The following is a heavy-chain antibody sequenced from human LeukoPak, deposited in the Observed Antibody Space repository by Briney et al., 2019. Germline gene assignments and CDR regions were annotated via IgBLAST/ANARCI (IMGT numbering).Heavy chain of an antibody. Sequence: GGSLRLSCAASGFTFSDYYMNWVRQAPGKGLEWVSFISNDGNTLHYADSVRGRFTISSDNAKNSLYLQMSSLRAEDTAVYYCAELGITMIGGVWGKGTTVTISS. V-gene: IGHV3-11*01. CDR2: ISNDGNTL. D-gene: IGHD3-10*02. J-gene: IGHJ6*04. CDR1: GFTFSDYY. CDR3: AELGITMIGGV.